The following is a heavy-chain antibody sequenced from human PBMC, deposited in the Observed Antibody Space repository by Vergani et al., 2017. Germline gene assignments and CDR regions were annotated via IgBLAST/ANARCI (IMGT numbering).Heavy chain of an antibody. Sequence: EVQLVQSGAEVKKPGATMKISCKVPGYTFTDHYMHWVKQAPGKGLEWMGLVDPEDGETIYAEKFKGRVTIAADTSTDTAHLEVSSLRSEDTAVYYCATPQTVTTGGMEVWGQGTTFIVSS. J-gene: IGHJ6*02. CDR2: VDPEDGET. D-gene: IGHD4-17*01. CDR1: GYTFTDHY. CDR3: ATPQTVTTGGMEV. V-gene: IGHV1-69-2*01.